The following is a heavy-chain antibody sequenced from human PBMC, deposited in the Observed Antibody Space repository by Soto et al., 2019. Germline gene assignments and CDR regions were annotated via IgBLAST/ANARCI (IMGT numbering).Heavy chain of an antibody. V-gene: IGHV3-21*01. CDR1: GFTFSSYS. CDR3: ARDDRITIFGVVNRAFDI. D-gene: IGHD3-3*01. Sequence: PGGSLRLSCAASGFTFSSYSMNWVRQAPGKGLEWVSSISSSSSYIYYADSVKGRFTISRDNAKNSLYLQMNSLRAEDTAAYYCARDDRITIFGVVNRAFDIWGQGTMVTVS. J-gene: IGHJ3*02. CDR2: ISSSSSYI.